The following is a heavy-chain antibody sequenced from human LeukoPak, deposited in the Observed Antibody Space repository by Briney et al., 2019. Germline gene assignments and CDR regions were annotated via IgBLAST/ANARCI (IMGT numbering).Heavy chain of an antibody. D-gene: IGHD6-6*01. CDR3: ARYPYSTSSWSDP. J-gene: IGHJ5*02. Sequence: GGSLRLSCAASGFTFSNYEMNWVRQAPGRGLEWVSYISNGGRTIYYADSVRGRFTISRDNSKNTLYLQLNSLRAEDTAVYYCARYPYSTSSWSDPWGQGTLVTVSS. CDR2: ISNGGRTI. V-gene: IGHV3-48*03. CDR1: GFTFSNYE.